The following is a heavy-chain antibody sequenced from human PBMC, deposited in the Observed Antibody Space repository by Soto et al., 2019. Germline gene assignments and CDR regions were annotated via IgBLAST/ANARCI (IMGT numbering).Heavy chain of an antibody. CDR1: GITFSSNW. Sequence: GGSLRLSCAASGITFSSNWMHWVRQAPGKGLVWVSRINGAGSSTNYADSVKGRFTISRDNAKNTLYLQMNSLRAEDTAVYYCARGSSLNGFTIFGVVINHFDYWGQGTLVTVSS. V-gene: IGHV3-74*01. CDR2: INGAGSST. J-gene: IGHJ4*02. D-gene: IGHD3-3*01. CDR3: ARGSSLNGFTIFGVVINHFDY.